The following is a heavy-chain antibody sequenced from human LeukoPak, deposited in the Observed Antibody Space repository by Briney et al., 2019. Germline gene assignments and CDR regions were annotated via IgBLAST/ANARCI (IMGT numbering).Heavy chain of an antibody. Sequence: SETLSLTCTVSGGSISSGDYYWSWIRQPPGKGLEWIGYIYYSGSTYYNPSLKSRVTISVDTSKNQFSLKLSPVTAADTAVYYCARAFHAFDIWGQGTMVTVSA. CDR3: ARAFHAFDI. D-gene: IGHD3-3*02. V-gene: IGHV4-30-4*08. CDR1: GGSISSGDYY. J-gene: IGHJ3*02. CDR2: IYYSGST.